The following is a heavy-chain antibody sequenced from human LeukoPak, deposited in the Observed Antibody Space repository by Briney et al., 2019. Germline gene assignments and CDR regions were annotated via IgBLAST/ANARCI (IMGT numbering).Heavy chain of an antibody. CDR1: GFTFSGYA. Sequence: GGSLRLSCAASGFTFSGYAMTWVRQAPGKGPEWVSGIVSNGGDTYYADSVKGRFTISRDNSKNSLYLQMNSLRVEDTAIYYCAKDAVYGDGNWEFDYWGRGTLVTVSS. CDR2: IVSNGGDT. D-gene: IGHD5-24*01. V-gene: IGHV3-23*01. J-gene: IGHJ4*02. CDR3: AKDAVYGDGNWEFDY.